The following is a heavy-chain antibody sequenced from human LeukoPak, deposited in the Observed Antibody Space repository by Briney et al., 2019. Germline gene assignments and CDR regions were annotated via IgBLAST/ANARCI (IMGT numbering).Heavy chain of an antibody. Sequence: SETLSLTCTVSGGSISSSSYYRGWIRQPPGKGLEWIGSIYYSGTTFYNPSLKSRVTISVDTPKNQFSLKLSSVTAADTAVYYCARLYYYDSGGYSYYFDYWGQGTLVTVSS. CDR1: GGSISSSSYY. CDR3: ARLYYYDSGGYSYYFDY. J-gene: IGHJ4*02. V-gene: IGHV4-39*01. CDR2: IYYSGTT. D-gene: IGHD3-22*01.